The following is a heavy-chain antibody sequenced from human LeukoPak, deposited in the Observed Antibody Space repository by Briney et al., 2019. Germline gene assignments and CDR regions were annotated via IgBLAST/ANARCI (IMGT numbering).Heavy chain of an antibody. J-gene: IGHJ3*02. Sequence: SETLSLTCTVSGGSIRSSYYYWGWIRQPPGKGLEWIGSIYDSGSTYYNPSLKSRVTISVDTSKNQFSLKLNSVTAADTAVYYCARELAAAGTMAAFDIWGQGTMVTVSS. CDR2: IYDSGST. CDR1: GGSIRSSYYY. D-gene: IGHD6-13*01. CDR3: ARELAAAGTMAAFDI. V-gene: IGHV4-39*07.